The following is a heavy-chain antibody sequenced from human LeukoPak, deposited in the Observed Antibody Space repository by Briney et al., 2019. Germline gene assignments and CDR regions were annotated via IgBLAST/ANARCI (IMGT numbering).Heavy chain of an antibody. CDR3: SRENGAFSPFGY. CDR1: GFTFSSYNV. V-gene: IGHV4-4*02. D-gene: IGHD2-8*01. Sequence: GSLRLSCAASGFTFSSYNVNWVRQPPGQGLEWSGEISLTGLTHYNPSLESRVTVSLDKSKNQLSLNLTSVTAADTAVYYCSRENGAFSPFGYWGQGTLVTVLS. J-gene: IGHJ4*02. CDR2: ISLTGLT.